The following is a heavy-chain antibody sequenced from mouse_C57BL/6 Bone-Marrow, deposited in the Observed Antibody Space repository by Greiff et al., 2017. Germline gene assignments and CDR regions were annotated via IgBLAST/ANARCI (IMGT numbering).Heavy chain of an antibody. J-gene: IGHJ2*01. CDR2: IDPANGNT. V-gene: IGHV14-3*01. Sequence: EVQLQQSVAELVRPGASVKLSCTASGFIIKNTYMHWVKQRPEQGLEWIGRIDPANGNTKYAPKFQGKATITADTSSNTAYLQLSSLTSEDTAIYYCARGKLCYWGQGTTLTVSS. D-gene: IGHD1-1*02. CDR3: ARGKLCY. CDR1: GFIIKNTY.